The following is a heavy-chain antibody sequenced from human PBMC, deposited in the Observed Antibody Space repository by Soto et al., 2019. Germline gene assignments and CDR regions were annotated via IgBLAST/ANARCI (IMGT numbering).Heavy chain of an antibody. CDR2: ISGSDGKT. J-gene: IGHJ4*02. D-gene: IGHD3-3*01. CDR3: ARWSYLDY. CDR1: GFSFGSYA. Sequence: DVQLWESGGGLVQPGGSLRLSCAASGFSFGSYALSWVRQAPGKGLEWVSIISGSDGKTFYADAVKGRFSISRDTSQNTLYLQMNSLRADDTAIYYCARWSYLDYWGQGTRVTVSS. V-gene: IGHV3-23*01.